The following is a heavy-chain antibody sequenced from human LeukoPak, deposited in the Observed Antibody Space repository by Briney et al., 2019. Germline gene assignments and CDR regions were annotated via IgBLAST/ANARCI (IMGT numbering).Heavy chain of an antibody. CDR2: IRYDGSNK. D-gene: IGHD2-2*01. CDR3: AKDPRDIVVVPAARGLDWYFDL. CDR1: GFTFGSYG. V-gene: IGHV3-30*02. Sequence: GGSLRLSCAASGFTFGSYGMHWVRQAPGKGLEWVAFIRYDGSNKYYADSVKGRFTISRDNSKNTVYLQMNSLRAEDTAVYYCAKDPRDIVVVPAARGLDWYFDLWGRGTLVTVSS. J-gene: IGHJ2*01.